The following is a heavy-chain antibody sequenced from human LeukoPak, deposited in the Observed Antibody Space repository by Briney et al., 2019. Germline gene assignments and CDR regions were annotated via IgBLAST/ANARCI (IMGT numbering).Heavy chain of an antibody. J-gene: IGHJ4*02. V-gene: IGHV3-30*07. CDR1: GFTFSSFA. CDR2: MSSDGRKE. Sequence: GGSLRLSCAASGFTFSSFAMHWVRQAPGKGLEWVAVMSSDGRKEYYADSVKGRFTISRDNSKNTLYLQMNSLRAEGTAVYYCAKEIKRFDYWGQGTLVTVSS. CDR3: AKEIKRFDY.